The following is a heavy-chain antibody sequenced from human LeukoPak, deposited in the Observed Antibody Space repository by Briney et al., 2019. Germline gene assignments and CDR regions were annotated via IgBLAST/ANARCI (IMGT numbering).Heavy chain of an antibody. CDR2: ISSSGSPI. Sequence: GGSLRLSCAASGFTFSSYEMNWVRQAPGKGLGWVSYISSSGSPIYYADSVKGRFTISRDNAKNSVYLQMNSLRAEDTAVYHCAREDADDAFDIWGQGTMVTVSS. V-gene: IGHV3-48*03. CDR3: AREDADDAFDI. J-gene: IGHJ3*02. CDR1: GFTFSSYE.